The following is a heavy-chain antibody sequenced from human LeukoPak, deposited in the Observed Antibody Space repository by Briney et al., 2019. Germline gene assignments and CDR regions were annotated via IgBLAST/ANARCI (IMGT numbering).Heavy chain of an antibody. CDR1: GDSVSSNSAA. V-gene: IGHV6-1*01. D-gene: IGHD1-26*01. CDR3: ARAQAYSGRIFDF. Sequence: SQTLSLTCAISGDSVSSNSAAWNWIRQSPSRGLEWLGRTYYRSKWYNEYAVSVKSRITINPDTSRNQFSLQLNSVTPEDTALYYCARAQAYSGRIFDFWGQRTLVTVSS. CDR2: TYYRSKWYN. J-gene: IGHJ4*02.